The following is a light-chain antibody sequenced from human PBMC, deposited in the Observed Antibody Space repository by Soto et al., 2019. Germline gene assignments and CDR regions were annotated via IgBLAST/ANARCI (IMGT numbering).Light chain of an antibody. Sequence: EIVMTQSPATLSVSPGERATLSCGASQSVTSNLAWYQQKPGLAPRLLMYGVSTGATGIPARFGGSGSATEFTLTISSLQSEDFAVYYCQQYSQCPLTFGGGTKVDIK. V-gene: IGKV3-15*01. J-gene: IGKJ4*01. CDR1: QSVTSN. CDR2: GVS. CDR3: QQYSQCPLT.